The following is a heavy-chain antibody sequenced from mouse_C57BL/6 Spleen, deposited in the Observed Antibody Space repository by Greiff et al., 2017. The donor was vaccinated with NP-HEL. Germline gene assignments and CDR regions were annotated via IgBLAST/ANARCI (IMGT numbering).Heavy chain of an antibody. D-gene: IGHD2-3*01. CDR3: AREGDGSWDFDV. J-gene: IGHJ1*03. V-gene: IGHV5-4*01. CDR1: GFTFSSYA. CDR2: ISDGGSYT. Sequence: EVKVVESGGGLVKPGGSLKLSCAASGFTFSSYAMSWVRQTPEKRLEWVATISDGGSYTYYPDNVKGRFTISRDNAKNNLYLQMSHLKSEDTAMYYCAREGDGSWDFDVWGTGTTVTVSS.